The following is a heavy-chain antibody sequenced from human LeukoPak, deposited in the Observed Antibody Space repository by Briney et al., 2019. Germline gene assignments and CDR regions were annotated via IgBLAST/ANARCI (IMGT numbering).Heavy chain of an antibody. CDR2: IYYSGST. V-gene: IGHV4-59*08. CDR1: GGSISSYY. D-gene: IGHD1-14*01. CDR3: ARHNRGWFDP. J-gene: IGHJ5*02. Sequence: AETLSLTCTVSGGSISSYYWSWIRQPPGKGLEWIGYIYYSGSTNYNPSLKSRVTISVDTSKNQFSLKLSSVTAADTAVYYCARHNRGWFDPWGQGTLVTVSS.